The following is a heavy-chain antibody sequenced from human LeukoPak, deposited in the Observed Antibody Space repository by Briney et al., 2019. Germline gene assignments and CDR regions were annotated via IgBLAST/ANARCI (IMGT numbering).Heavy chain of an antibody. V-gene: IGHV3-23*01. J-gene: IGHJ3*02. CDR1: GFTFSSYA. CDR2: ISGSGGST. D-gene: IGHD6-13*01. CDR3: ARLGGIAAAAEYLDAFDI. Sequence: GGSLRLSCAASGFTFSSYAMSWVRQAPGKGLEWVSAISGSGGSTYYADSVKGRFTISRDNSKNTLYLQMNSLRAEDTAVYYCARLGGIAAAAEYLDAFDIWGQGTMVTVSS.